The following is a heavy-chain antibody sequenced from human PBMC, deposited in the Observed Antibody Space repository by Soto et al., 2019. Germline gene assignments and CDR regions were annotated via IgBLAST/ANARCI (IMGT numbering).Heavy chain of an antibody. J-gene: IGHJ6*02. CDR1: GVSIISGGDY. Sequence: SETLSLTCTVSGVSIISGGDYWSWIRQPPGKGLEWIGYMYNTGSTVYNPSFKSRVTISVDTSKNQFSLKLNSVTAADTAVYYCARDLWGYCGTDCYPLDVWGQGTTVTVSS. CDR3: ARDLWGYCGTDCYPLDV. D-gene: IGHD2-21*02. V-gene: IGHV4-61*08. CDR2: MYNTGST.